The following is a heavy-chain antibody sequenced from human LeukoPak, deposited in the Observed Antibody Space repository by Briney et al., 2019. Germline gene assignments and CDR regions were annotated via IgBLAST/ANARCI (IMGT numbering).Heavy chain of an antibody. CDR1: GFTFGDYA. CDR3: TTDDYGEDFDY. J-gene: IGHJ4*02. V-gene: IGHV3-15*01. CDR2: IKSKTDGGTT. Sequence: GGSLRLSCTASGFTFGDYAMSWVRQAPGKGLEWVGRIKSKTDGGTTDYAAPVKGRFTISRDDSKNTLYLQMNSLKTEDTAVYYCTTDDYGEDFDYWGQGTLVTVSS. D-gene: IGHD4-17*01.